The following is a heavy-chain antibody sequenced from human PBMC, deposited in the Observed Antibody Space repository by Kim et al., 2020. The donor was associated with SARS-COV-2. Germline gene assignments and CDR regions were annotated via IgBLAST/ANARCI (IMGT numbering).Heavy chain of an antibody. Sequence: ASVKVSCKASGYTFTSYGISWVRQAPGQGLEWMGWISGYNGNKNYALKLQGRVTMTTDTSTNTAYMEMRGLRSDDTAVYFCARVLGLSIFGPLDVWGQGTTLSLSS. V-gene: IGHV1-18*01. CDR1: GYTFTSYG. J-gene: IGHJ6*02. CDR2: ISGYNGNK. D-gene: IGHD3-3*01. CDR3: ARVLGLSIFGPLDV.